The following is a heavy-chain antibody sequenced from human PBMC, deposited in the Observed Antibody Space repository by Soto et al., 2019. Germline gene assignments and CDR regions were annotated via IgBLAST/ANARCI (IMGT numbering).Heavy chain of an antibody. Sequence: QVQLVESGGGLVQPGRSLRLSCAASGFTFSSYAMHWVRQAPGKGLEWVAVISYDGSNKYYADSVKGRFTISRDNSKNTLFLQMNSLRAEDTAVYYCARDGMYYYDSRGYYYWGQGTLVTVSS. CDR1: GFTFSSYA. V-gene: IGHV3-30-3*01. CDR2: ISYDGSNK. CDR3: ARDGMYYYDSRGYYY. D-gene: IGHD3-22*01. J-gene: IGHJ4*02.